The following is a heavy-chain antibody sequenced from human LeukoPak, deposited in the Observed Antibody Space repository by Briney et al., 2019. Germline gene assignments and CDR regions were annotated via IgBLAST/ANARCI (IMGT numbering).Heavy chain of an antibody. V-gene: IGHV3-23*01. CDR2: ISASGGTT. CDR3: AKEPREYCSSTSCPNWFDF. CDR1: GFTFNNYA. J-gene: IGHJ5*01. D-gene: IGHD2-2*01. Sequence: PGGSLRLSCAASGFTFNNYAMSWVRQAPGKGLEWVSAISASGGTTYYADSVKGRFTISRDNTEDTLFLQMNSLRAEDTAVYYGAKEPREYCSSTSCPNWFDFWGQGTLVTVSS.